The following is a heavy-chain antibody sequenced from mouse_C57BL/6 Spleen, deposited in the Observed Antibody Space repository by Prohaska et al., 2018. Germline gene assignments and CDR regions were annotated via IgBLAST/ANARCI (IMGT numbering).Heavy chain of an antibody. CDR2: IDPENGDT. CDR3: TTSSGYGYAMDY. D-gene: IGHD3-2*02. J-gene: IGHJ4*01. Sequence: MHWVKQRPEQGPEWIGWIDPENGDTEYASKFQGKATITADTSSNTAYLQLSSLTSEDTAVYYCTTSSGYGYAMDYWGQGTSVTVSS. V-gene: IGHV14-4*01.